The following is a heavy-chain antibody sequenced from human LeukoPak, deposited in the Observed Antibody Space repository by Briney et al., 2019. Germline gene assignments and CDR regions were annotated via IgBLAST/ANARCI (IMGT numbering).Heavy chain of an antibody. CDR2: INAGNGNT. J-gene: IGHJ6*04. V-gene: IGHV1-3*01. CDR1: GYTFTSYA. D-gene: IGHD2-2*01. Sequence: ASVKGSCKASGYTFTSYAMHWVRQAPGQRLEWMGWINAGNGNTKYSQKFQGRVTITRDTSASTAYMELSSLRSEDTAVYYCARVVVPAAMDYYYGMDVWGKGTTVTVSS. CDR3: ARVVVPAAMDYYYGMDV.